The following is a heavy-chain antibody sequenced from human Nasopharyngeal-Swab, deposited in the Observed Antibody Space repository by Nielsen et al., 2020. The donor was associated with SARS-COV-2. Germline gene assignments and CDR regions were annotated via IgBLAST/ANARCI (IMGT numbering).Heavy chain of an antibody. CDR2: ISAYNGNT. CDR3: ARDRQDSSGYEPFDY. J-gene: IGHJ4*02. V-gene: IGHV1-18*04. D-gene: IGHD3-22*01. Sequence: ASVKVSCKASGYTFTSHGISWVRQAPGQGLEWMGWISAYNGNTNYAQKLQGRVTMTTDTSTSTAYMELRSLRSDDTAVYYCARDRQDSSGYEPFDYWGQGTLVTVSS. CDR1: GYTFTSHG.